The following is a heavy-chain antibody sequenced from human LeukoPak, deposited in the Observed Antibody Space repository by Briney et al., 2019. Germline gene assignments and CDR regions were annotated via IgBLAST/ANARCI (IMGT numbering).Heavy chain of an antibody. D-gene: IGHD6-19*01. CDR3: ARGWVAVAGN. V-gene: IGHV4-34*01. Sequence: SETLSLTCAVYGGSFSGYYWSWIRQPPGKGLEWIGEINHSGSTNYNPSLKSRVTISVDTSKNQFSLKLSSVTAADTAVYYCARGWVAVAGNWGQGTLDTVSS. CDR1: GGSFSGYY. J-gene: IGHJ4*02. CDR2: INHSGST.